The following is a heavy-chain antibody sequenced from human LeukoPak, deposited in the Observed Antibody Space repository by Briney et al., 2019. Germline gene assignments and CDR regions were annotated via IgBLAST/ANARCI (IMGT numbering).Heavy chain of an antibody. CDR3: ARDRGTNGINDRGYFDY. J-gene: IGHJ4*02. Sequence: GGSLRLSCAASGFTFSSYGMHWVRQAPGKGLEWVAFIRYDGSNKYYADSVKGRFPISRDNSKNTLYLQMNSLRAEDTAVYYCARDRGTNGINDRGYFDYWGQGTLVTVSS. V-gene: IGHV3-30*02. CDR1: GFTFSSYG. CDR2: IRYDGSNK. D-gene: IGHD1-1*01.